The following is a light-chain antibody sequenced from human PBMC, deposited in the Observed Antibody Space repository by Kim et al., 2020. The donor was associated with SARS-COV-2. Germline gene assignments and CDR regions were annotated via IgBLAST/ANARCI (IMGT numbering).Light chain of an antibody. Sequence: GQSVTISCSGGRSNIGSNYVYWYQQLPGTAPKLLIYGDNQRPSGVPDRFSGSKSGTSASLAISGLRSEDEADYYCASWDDSLSGVVFGGGTQLTVL. CDR2: GDN. J-gene: IGLJ2*01. CDR3: ASWDDSLSGVV. V-gene: IGLV1-47*02. CDR1: RSNIGSNY.